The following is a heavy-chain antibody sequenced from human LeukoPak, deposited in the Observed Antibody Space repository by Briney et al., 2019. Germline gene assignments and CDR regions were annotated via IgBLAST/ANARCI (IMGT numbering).Heavy chain of an antibody. Sequence: PGGSLRLSCAASGFTFSSYGMHWVRQAPGKGLEWVAVISYDGSNKYYADSVKGRFTISRDNSKNTLYLQMNSLRAEDTAVYYCAKDFHTAPTPIWLDPWGQGTLVTVSS. D-gene: IGHD5-18*01. CDR3: AKDFHTAPTPIWLDP. V-gene: IGHV3-30*18. CDR2: ISYDGSNK. J-gene: IGHJ5*02. CDR1: GFTFSSYG.